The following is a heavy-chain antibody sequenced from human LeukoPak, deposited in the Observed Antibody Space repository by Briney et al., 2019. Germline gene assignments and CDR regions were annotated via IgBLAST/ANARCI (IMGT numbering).Heavy chain of an antibody. Sequence: PSETLSLTCTVSGDSISSGYYWGWIRQSPGKGLEWIGSIDHSGSTYSNPSLKSRVTISVDTSKNQFSLKLSSVTAADTAVYYCAKDDGWVQYANWGQGTLVTVSS. D-gene: IGHD5-24*01. J-gene: IGHJ4*02. V-gene: IGHV4-38-2*02. CDR1: GDSISSGYY. CDR3: AKDDGWVQYAN. CDR2: IDHSGST.